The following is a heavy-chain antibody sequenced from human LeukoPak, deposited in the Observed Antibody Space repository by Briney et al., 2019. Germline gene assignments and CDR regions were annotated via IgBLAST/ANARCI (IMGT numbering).Heavy chain of an antibody. CDR1: GGSINSSSYY. V-gene: IGHV4-39*07. J-gene: IGHJ4*02. CDR2: IYYSGSA. Sequence: SETLSLTCTVSGGSINSSSYYWGWIRQPPGKGLEWIGSIYYSGSAYYNPSLKSRVTISVDTSKNQFSLRLSSVTAADTAAYFCARENWRSKSIDFDSWGQGTLVTVSS. CDR3: ARENWRSKSIDFDS. D-gene: IGHD6-6*01.